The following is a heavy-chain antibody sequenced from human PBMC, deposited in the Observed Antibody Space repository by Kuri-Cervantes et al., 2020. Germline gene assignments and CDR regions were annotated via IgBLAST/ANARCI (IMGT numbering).Heavy chain of an antibody. D-gene: IGHD3-10*01. CDR3: ARDPYGSGDGYFDY. CDR1: GYSFSDYY. CDR2: ISYTGSTK. Sequence: SCKASGYSFSDYYVHWVRQAPGKGLEWVAVISYTGSTKYYADSVKGRFTISRDNSKNTLYLQMNSLISDDTALYYCARDPYGSGDGYFDYWGQGTLVTVSS. J-gene: IGHJ4*02. V-gene: IGHV3-30-3*01.